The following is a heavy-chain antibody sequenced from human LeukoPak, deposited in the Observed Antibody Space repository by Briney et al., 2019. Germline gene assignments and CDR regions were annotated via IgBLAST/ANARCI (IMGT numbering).Heavy chain of an antibody. J-gene: IGHJ3*02. V-gene: IGHV4-39*07. CDR1: GGSISSSSYY. CDR3: AREVYYSSAYLDAFDI. Sequence: PSETLSLTCTVSGGSISSSSYYWGWLRQPPGKGLEWVGSIYYSGSTYYNPSLKSRVTISVDTSKNQFSLNLSSVTAADSAVYYCAREVYYSSAYLDAFDIWGQGTMVTVSS. CDR2: IYYSGST. D-gene: IGHD3-22*01.